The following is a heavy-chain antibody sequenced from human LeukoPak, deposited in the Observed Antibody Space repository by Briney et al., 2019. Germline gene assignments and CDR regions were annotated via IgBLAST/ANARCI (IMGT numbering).Heavy chain of an antibody. CDR3: ARNRVGATAGYFDY. J-gene: IGHJ4*02. CDR2: IIPIFGTA. CDR1: GYTFTSYG. Sequence: ASVKVSCKASGYTFTSYGISWVRQAPGQGLEWMGGIIPIFGTANYAQKFQGRVTITTDESTSTAYMELSSLRSEDTAVYYCARNRVGATAGYFDYWGQGTLVTVSS. V-gene: IGHV1-69*05. D-gene: IGHD1-26*01.